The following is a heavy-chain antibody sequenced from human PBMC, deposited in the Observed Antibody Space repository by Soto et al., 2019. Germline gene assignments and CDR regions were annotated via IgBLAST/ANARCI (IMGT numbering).Heavy chain of an antibody. Sequence: EVQLVESGGGLVKPGGYLRLSCAASGVTFSSYTMNWVRQAPGKGLEWVSSISSSSSYIFYADSVKGRFTISRDNAKNSLYLQMNSLRAEDTAVYYCARGARDREWLPWGQGTLVTVSS. CDR3: ARGARDREWLP. CDR1: GVTFSSYT. CDR2: ISSSSSYI. V-gene: IGHV3-21*01. J-gene: IGHJ5*02. D-gene: IGHD5-12*01.